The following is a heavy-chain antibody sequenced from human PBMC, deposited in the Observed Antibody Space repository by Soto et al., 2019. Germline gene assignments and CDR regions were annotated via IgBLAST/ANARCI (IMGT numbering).Heavy chain of an antibody. CDR3: ASPKWPNAFDT. Sequence: PVGSLRLSCAASGITLSSFEMNWVRQAPGKGLEWISYISKSGGLKYYLDYADSVKGRFTISRDDAKNSVFLQMNSLRAEDTAVYYCASPKWPNAFDTWGQGTMVTVSS. J-gene: IGHJ3*02. D-gene: IGHD5-12*01. CDR1: GITLSSFE. V-gene: IGHV3-48*03. CDR2: ISKSGGLKYYL.